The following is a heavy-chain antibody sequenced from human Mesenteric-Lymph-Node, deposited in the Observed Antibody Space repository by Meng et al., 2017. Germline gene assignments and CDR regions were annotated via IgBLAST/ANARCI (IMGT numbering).Heavy chain of an antibody. CDR1: GDIVSSNSAA. CDR2: TYYRSKYYN. Sequence: QAPLPTSCPGRVKPSQPPSLPCSISGDIVSSNSAAWHWIRQSPSRGLEWLGRTYYRSKYYNDYALSVKSRITINPDTSKNQFSLQLNSVTPEDTAIYYCARDWGDVRGGFDFWGQGTLVTVSS. V-gene: IGHV6-1*01. D-gene: IGHD3-10*02. CDR3: ARDWGDVRGGFDF. J-gene: IGHJ4*02.